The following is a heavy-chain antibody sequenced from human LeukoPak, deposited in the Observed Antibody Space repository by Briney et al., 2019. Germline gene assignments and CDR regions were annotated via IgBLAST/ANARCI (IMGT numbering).Heavy chain of an antibody. J-gene: IGHJ4*02. CDR2: INWNGGST. Sequence: GGSLRLSCAASGFTFDDYGMSWVRQAPGKGLEWVSGINWNGGSTGYADSAKGRFTISRDNAKNSLYLQMNSLRAEDTALYYCARDIDSSGYYYSPFFDYWGQGTLVTVSS. CDR3: ARDIDSSGYYYSPFFDY. V-gene: IGHV3-20*04. D-gene: IGHD3-22*01. CDR1: GFTFDDYG.